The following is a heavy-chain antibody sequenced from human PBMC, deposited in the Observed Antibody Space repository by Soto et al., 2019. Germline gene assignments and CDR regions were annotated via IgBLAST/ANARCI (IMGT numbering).Heavy chain of an antibody. CDR3: ASWGIYSDSGRSLPFDY. CDR1: CDSITSNSYF. V-gene: IGHV4-39*01. Sequence: SETLSLTCTVSCDSITSNSYFWAWIRQPPGKGLEWIGSIYYSGTTYYNPSLKSRVTISVDRSKNQFSLRLSSVTAADTAVYYCASWGIYSDSGRSLPFDYWGQGALVTVS. CDR2: IYYSGTT. D-gene: IGHD3-16*01. J-gene: IGHJ4*02.